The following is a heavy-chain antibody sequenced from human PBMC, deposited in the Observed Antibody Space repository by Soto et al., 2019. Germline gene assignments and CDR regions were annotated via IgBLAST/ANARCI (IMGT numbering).Heavy chain of an antibody. CDR1: GYSFAGYW. CDR3: ARQIYDSDPGPNLQYYFDS. D-gene: IGHD5-12*01. J-gene: IGHJ4*02. Sequence: GESLKISCNGSGYSFAGYWITWVRQKPGKGLEWMGRIDPSDSQTYYSPSFRGHVTISATKSITTVFLQWSSLRASDTAMYYCARQIYDSDPGPNLQYYFDSWGPGTQVTVSS. V-gene: IGHV5-10-1*01. CDR2: IDPSDSQT.